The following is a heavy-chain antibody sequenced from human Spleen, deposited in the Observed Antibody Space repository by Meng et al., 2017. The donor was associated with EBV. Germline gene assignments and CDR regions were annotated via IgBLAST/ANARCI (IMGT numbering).Heavy chain of an antibody. CDR3: ARDLRRGLGTGDY. CDR1: GYTFTSAA. CDR2: IHTNTGNP. Sequence: QVQLVQSGSELKRPGASVKISCEASGYTFTSAAMKWFRQAPGQGLEWMGWIHTNTGNPTYAHDFTRRFVFSLDTSVDTAYLQITSLKAEDTAVYFCARDLRRGLGTGDYWGQGTLVTVSS. J-gene: IGHJ4*02. V-gene: IGHV7-4-1*02. D-gene: IGHD1/OR15-1a*01.